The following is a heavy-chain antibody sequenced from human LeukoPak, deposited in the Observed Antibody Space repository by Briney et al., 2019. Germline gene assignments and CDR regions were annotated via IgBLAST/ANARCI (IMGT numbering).Heavy chain of an antibody. D-gene: IGHD2-2*01. V-gene: IGHV4-59*01. J-gene: IGHJ6*03. CDR3: ARDREVVPAANYYYYYYMDV. CDR1: GGSISSYY. Sequence: SETLSLTCTVSGGSISSYYWSWIRQPPGKGLEWIGYIYYSGSTNYNPSLKSRVTISVDTSKNQFSLKLSSVTAADTAVYYCARDREVVPAANYYYYYYMDVWGKGTTVTVSS. CDR2: IYYSGST.